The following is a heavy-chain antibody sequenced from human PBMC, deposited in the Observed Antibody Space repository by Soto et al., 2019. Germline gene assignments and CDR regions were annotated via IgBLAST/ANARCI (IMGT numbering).Heavy chain of an antibody. V-gene: IGHV1-2*02. CDR3: ARGSGITVTIFDY. D-gene: IGHD4-17*01. Sequence: ASVKLSFKASGYTFTGYYVHWLRQAPGQGLEWMGWINPNSGDTYLAQRFQGRVTMNRDTSIGTAYMELRGLTSDDTAVYYCARGSGITVTIFDYWGQGTLVTVSS. CDR2: INPNSGDT. J-gene: IGHJ4*02. CDR1: GYTFTGYY.